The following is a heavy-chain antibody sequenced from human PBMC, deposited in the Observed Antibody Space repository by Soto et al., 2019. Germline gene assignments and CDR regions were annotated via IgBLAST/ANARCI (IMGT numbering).Heavy chain of an antibody. CDR2: INAGNGNT. V-gene: IGHV1-3*01. CDR1: GYTFTSYA. CDR3: AREFLAARPDSYYGMDV. J-gene: IGHJ6*02. Sequence: GASVKVSCKASGYTFTSYAMHWVRQAPGQRLEWMGWINAGNGNTKYSQKFQGRVTITRDTSASTAYMELSSLRSEDTAVYYCAREFLAARPDSYYGMDVWGQGTTVTVSS. D-gene: IGHD6-6*01.